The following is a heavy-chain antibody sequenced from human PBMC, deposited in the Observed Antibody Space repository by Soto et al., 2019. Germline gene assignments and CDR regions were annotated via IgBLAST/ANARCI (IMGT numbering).Heavy chain of an antibody. CDR2: INPSGGST. V-gene: IGHV1-46*01. CDR3: ASVGWLHPTSMNFDY. D-gene: IGHD5-12*01. Sequence: QVQLVQSGAEVKKPGASVKVSCKASGYTFTSYYMHWVRQAPGQGLEWMGIINPSGGSTSYAQKFQGRVTMTRDTSTSTVYMELSSLRAEDTAVYYCASVGWLHPTSMNFDYWGQGTLVTVSS. J-gene: IGHJ4*02. CDR1: GYTFTSYY.